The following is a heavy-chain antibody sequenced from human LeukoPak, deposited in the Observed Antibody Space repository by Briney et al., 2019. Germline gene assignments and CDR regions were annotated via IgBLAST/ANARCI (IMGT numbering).Heavy chain of an antibody. CDR2: ISYDGSNK. J-gene: IGHJ4*02. CDR3: ARGRGDFWSGYWLGYYFDY. D-gene: IGHD3-3*01. CDR1: GFTFSSYA. V-gene: IGHV3-30*14. Sequence: GGSLRLSCAASGFTFSSYAMHWVRQAPGKGLEWVAVISYDGSNKYYADSVKGRFTISRDNSKNTLYLQMNSLRAEDTAVYYCARGRGDFWSGYWLGYYFDYWGQGTLVTVSS.